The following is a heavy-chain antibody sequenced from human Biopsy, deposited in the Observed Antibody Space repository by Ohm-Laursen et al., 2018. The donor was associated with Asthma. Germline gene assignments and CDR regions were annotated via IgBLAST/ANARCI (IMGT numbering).Heavy chain of an antibody. J-gene: IGHJ6*02. CDR3: VRGSSSWHHGPFHYYYGLDV. CDR2: IYYSGTT. D-gene: IGHD6-13*01. Sequence: SETLSLTCSLSSGSGGYMRSGNYYWGWIRQPPGKGLEWIGSIYYSGTTYYNPSLEGRVSMSEDTSKNPFPLKLNFVTAADTAVYYCVRGSSSWHHGPFHYYYGLDVWGQGTTATVSS. V-gene: IGHV4-39*01. CDR1: SGSGGYMRSGNYY.